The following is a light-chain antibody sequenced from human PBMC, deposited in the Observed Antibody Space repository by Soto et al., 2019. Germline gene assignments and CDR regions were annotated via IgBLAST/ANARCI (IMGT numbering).Light chain of an antibody. CDR3: QHYNSYSEA. J-gene: IGKJ1*01. CDR2: AAS. CDR1: QIISTY. V-gene: IGKV1-39*01. Sequence: DIQMTQFPSSLSASVGDRVTITCRASQIISTYLNWYQQKSGKAPKLLIYAASSLQGGVPSKFSGSGSGTEFTLTISSLQPDDFATYYCQHYNSYSEAFGQGTKVDIK.